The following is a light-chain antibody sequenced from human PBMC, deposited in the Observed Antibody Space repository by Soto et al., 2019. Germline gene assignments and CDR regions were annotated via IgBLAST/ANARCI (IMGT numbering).Light chain of an antibody. CDR1: HDIGKF. CDR2: EAS. Sequence: DILMTQSPSSLSATVGGRVTITCQASHDIGKFLNWYQWKPGKAPKLLIYEASSLETGVPSRFSGSGSGTDFTLTISRLEPEDFAVYYCQQYGGSPFTFGPGTKVDL. CDR3: QQYGGSPFT. V-gene: IGKV1-33*01. J-gene: IGKJ3*01.